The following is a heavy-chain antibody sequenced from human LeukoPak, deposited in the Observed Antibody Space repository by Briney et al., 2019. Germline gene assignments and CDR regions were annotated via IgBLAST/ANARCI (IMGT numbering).Heavy chain of an antibody. CDR3: ARHPASIAVAKGGFDY. J-gene: IGHJ4*02. CDR2: IYYSGST. D-gene: IGHD6-19*01. CDR1: GGSISSYY. Sequence: SETLSLTCTVSGGSISSYYWSWIRQPPGKGLEWIGYIYYSGSTNYNPSLKSRVTISVDTSKNQFSLKLSSVTAADTAVYYCARHPASIAVAKGGFDYWGQGTLVTVS. V-gene: IGHV4-59*08.